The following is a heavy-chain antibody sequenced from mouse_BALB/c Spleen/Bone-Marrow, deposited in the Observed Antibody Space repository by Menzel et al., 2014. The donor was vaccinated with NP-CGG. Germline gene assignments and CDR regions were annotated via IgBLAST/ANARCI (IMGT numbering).Heavy chain of an antibody. Sequence: EVKLVESGGGLVKPGGSLKLSCAASGFTFSSYTMSWVRQTPEKRLEWVATISSGGSYTYYPDSVKGRFTISRDNAKNTLYLQMSSLKSEDTAMYYCTRDPGRGRYFDVWGAGTTVTVSS. D-gene: IGHD3-3*01. CDR2: ISSGGSYT. CDR3: TRDPGRGRYFDV. CDR1: GFTFSSYT. J-gene: IGHJ1*01. V-gene: IGHV5-6-4*01.